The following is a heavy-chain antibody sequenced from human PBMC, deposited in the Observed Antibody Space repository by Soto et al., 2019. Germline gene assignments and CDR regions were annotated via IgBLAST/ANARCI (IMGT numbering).Heavy chain of an antibody. CDR2: ISGSGGST. D-gene: IGHD6-19*01. Sequence: PGGSLRLSCAASGCTFSSYAMSWVRQAPGKGLDWVSAISGSGGSTYYADSVKGRFTISRDNSKNTLYLQMNSLRAEDTAVYYCAKDPPAGNIGSGWYFDYWGPGPLVPVSS. J-gene: IGHJ4*02. CDR1: GCTFSSYA. V-gene: IGHV3-23*01. CDR3: AKDPPAGNIGSGWYFDY.